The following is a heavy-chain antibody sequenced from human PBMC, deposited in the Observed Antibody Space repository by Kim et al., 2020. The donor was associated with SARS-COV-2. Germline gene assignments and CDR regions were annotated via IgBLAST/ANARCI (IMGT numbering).Heavy chain of an antibody. CDR3: ASFPSEGRPEDAFDI. Sequence: ASVKVSCKASGYTFTGYYMHWVRQAPGQGLEWMGWINPNSGGTNYAQKFQGRVTMTRDTSISTAYMELSRLRSDDTAVYYCASFPSEGRPEDAFDIWGQGTMVTVSS. J-gene: IGHJ3*02. D-gene: IGHD1-1*01. CDR1: GYTFTGYY. V-gene: IGHV1-2*02. CDR2: INPNSGGT.